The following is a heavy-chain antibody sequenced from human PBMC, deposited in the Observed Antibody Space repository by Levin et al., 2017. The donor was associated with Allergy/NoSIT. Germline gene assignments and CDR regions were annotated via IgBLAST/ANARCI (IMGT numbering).Heavy chain of an antibody. D-gene: IGHD1-26*01. CDR2: ISGYNGNA. V-gene: IGHV1-18*01. J-gene: IGHJ6*02. CDR3: ARDGATGEFYSYFGMDV. Sequence: GASVKVSCKPASYTFTKYGISWVRQAPGQGLEWMGWISGYNGNANYAQKFQGRISMTTDTFTSTVYMELRSLTSDDTAVYYCARDGATGEFYSYFGMDVWGQGTTVTVSS. CDR1: SYTFTKYG.